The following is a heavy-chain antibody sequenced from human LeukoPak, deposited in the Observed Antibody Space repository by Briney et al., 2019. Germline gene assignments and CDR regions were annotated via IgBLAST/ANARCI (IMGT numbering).Heavy chain of an antibody. CDR1: GFKFGSFS. D-gene: IGHD4-17*01. CDR2: ITSDSSST. Sequence: GGSLRLSCAASGFKFGSFSMNWVRQAPGEGLEWLSYITSDSSSTYYSDSVKGRFTISRDNAKNSLYLQMNSLRAEDTAVYYCARVIGSYGDSAYWGQGTLVTVSS. V-gene: IGHV3-48*04. CDR3: ARVIGSYGDSAY. J-gene: IGHJ4*02.